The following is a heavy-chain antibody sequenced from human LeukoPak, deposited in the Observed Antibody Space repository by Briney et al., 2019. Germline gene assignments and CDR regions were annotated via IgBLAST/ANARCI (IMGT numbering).Heavy chain of an antibody. Sequence: PGGSLRLSCAASGFIFDDYSMHWVRQAPEKGLEWMGIIYPGDSDTRYSPSFQGQVTISADKSISTAYLQWSSLKASDTAMYYCARRVVVATTPLASYFDYWGQGTLVTVSS. CDR1: GFIFDDYS. V-gene: IGHV5-51*01. D-gene: IGHD2-15*01. CDR3: ARRVVVATTPLASYFDY. CDR2: IYPGDSDT. J-gene: IGHJ4*02.